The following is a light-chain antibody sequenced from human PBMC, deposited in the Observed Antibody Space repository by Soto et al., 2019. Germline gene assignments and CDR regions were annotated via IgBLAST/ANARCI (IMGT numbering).Light chain of an antibody. CDR2: KAS. V-gene: IGKV1-5*03. CDR1: QTISSW. CDR3: QHYNSYSEA. J-gene: IGKJ1*01. Sequence: DIQMTQSPSTLSGSVGDRVTITCRASQTISSWLAWYQQKPGKAPKLLIYKASTLKSGIPSRFSGSGSGTEFTITISSLQPDDFETDYCQHYNSYSEAFGQGTKVELK.